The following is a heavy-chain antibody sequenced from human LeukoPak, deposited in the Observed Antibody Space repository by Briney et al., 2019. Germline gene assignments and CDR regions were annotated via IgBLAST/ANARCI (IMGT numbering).Heavy chain of an antibody. CDR1: GYTFTSYG. CDR2: ISAYNGNT. Sequence: ASVKVSCKASGYTFTSYGISWVRQAPGQGLEWMGWISAYNGNTNYAQKLQGRVTMTTDTSTSTAYMELRSLRSDDTAVYYCARTPLTYYYDSSGLNWFDPWGQGTLVTVSS. J-gene: IGHJ5*02. CDR3: ARTPLTYYYDSSGLNWFDP. V-gene: IGHV1-18*01. D-gene: IGHD3-22*01.